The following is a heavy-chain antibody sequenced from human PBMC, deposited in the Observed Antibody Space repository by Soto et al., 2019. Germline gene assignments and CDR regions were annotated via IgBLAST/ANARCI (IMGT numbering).Heavy chain of an antibody. J-gene: IGHJ4*02. D-gene: IGHD3-3*01. Sequence: PSETLSLTCAVYGGSFSGYYWSWIRQPPGKGLEWIGEINHSGSTNYNPSLKSRVTISVDTSKNQFSLKLSSVTAADTAVYYCARDVLYLDYSGSFDYWGQGTLVTVSS. CDR2: INHSGST. CDR1: GGSFSGYY. V-gene: IGHV4-34*01. CDR3: ARDVLYLDYSGSFDY.